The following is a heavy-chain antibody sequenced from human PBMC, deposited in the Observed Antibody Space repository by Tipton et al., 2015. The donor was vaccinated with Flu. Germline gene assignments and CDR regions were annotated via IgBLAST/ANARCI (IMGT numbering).Heavy chain of an antibody. J-gene: IGHJ3*01. CDR2: IYPGDSKT. V-gene: IGHV5-51*01. Sequence: QLVQSGAEVKKPGESLKISCKLSGQTFSDFWIGWVRQMPGKGLEWMGVIYPGDSKTIYRPSFQGLVTFSVDKSIDTAYLQWSSLKASGTAMYYCARGDSFGVWGQGTLVTVPS. CDR1: GQTFSDFW. D-gene: IGHD2-21*01. CDR3: ARGDSFGV.